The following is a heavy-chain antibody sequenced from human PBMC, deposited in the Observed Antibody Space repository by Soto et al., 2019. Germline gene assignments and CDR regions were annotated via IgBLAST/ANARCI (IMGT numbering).Heavy chain of an antibody. CDR1: GFTFSSYA. D-gene: IGHD6-19*01. J-gene: IGHJ6*03. CDR2: ISGSGGST. CDR3: ARGSGSDGTGYYYYYMDV. Sequence: GGSLRLSCAASGFTFSSYAMSWVRQAPGKGLEWVSAISGSGGSTYYADSVKGRFTIPRDNSKNTLYLQMNSLRAEDTAVYYCARGSGSDGTGYYYYYMDVWGKGTTVTVSS. V-gene: IGHV3-23*01.